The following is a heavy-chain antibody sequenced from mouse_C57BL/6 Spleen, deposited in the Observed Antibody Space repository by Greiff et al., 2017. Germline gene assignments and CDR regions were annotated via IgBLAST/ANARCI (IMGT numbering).Heavy chain of an antibody. V-gene: IGHV5-16*01. D-gene: IGHD4-1*01. Sequence: EVMLVESEGGLVQPGSSMKLSCTASGFTFSDYYMAWVRQVPEKGLEWVANINYDGSSTYYLDSLKSRFIISRDNAKNILYLQRSSLKSEDTATYYCARDLGRGYFDYWGQGTTLTVSS. CDR2: INYDGSST. CDR3: ARDLGRGYFDY. J-gene: IGHJ2*01. CDR1: GFTFSDYY.